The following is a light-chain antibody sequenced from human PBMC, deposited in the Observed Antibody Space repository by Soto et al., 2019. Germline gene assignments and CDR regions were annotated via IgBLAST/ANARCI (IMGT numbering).Light chain of an antibody. J-gene: IGKJ1*01. CDR1: QGISTF. Sequence: DTQLTQSPSFLSASVGDRVTITCRASQGISTFLAWYQQKPGKAPKLLIYKASTLKSGVPSRFSGSGSGTEFTLTISSLQPDDFATYYCQHYNSYSEAFGQGTKVDIK. CDR2: KAS. V-gene: IGKV1-5*03. CDR3: QHYNSYSEA.